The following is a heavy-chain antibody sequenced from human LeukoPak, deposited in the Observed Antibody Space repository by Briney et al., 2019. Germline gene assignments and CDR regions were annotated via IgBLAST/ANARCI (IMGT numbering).Heavy chain of an antibody. CDR1: GDPITSAKW. J-gene: IGHJ4*02. CDR2: ISHSGAT. CDR3: VRGDDYIFDY. V-gene: IGHV4-4*02. Sequence: PSETLSLTCAVSGDPITSAKWWSWVRQSPGKGLEWIGEISHSGATNHNPSLKSRVTMSLDKSKNQLSLRVNSVTAADAAVYYCVRGDDYIFDYWGQGTLVTVSS. D-gene: IGHD4-11*01.